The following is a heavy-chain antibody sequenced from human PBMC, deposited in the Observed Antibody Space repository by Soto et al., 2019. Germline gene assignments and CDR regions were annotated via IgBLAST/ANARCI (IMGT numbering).Heavy chain of an antibody. V-gene: IGHV1-46*01. Sequence: QVQLVQSGAEVKKPGASVKVSCKESGSTFSSSYIHWVRQDHGLGLEWMGTINPSGDTTRHLQKFQGRVTMTRDTYTGTIYMELSSLRSEYTAVYYCARGLSSKSDCYCDLWGRSTLVSVAS. CDR2: INPSGDTT. CDR1: GSTFSSSY. J-gene: IGHJ2*01. CDR3: ARGLSSKSDCYCDL. D-gene: IGHD1-26*01.